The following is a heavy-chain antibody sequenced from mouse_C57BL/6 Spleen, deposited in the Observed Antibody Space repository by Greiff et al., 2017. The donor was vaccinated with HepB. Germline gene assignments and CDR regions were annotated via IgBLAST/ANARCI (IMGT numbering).Heavy chain of an antibody. D-gene: IGHD2-3*01. CDR1: GYTFTSYW. V-gene: IGHV1-52*01. CDR2: IDPSDSET. Sequence: QVQLQQPGAELVRPGSSVKLSCKASGYTFTSYWMHWVKQRPIQGLEWIGNIDPSDSETHYNQKFKDKATLTVDKSSSTAYMQLSSLTSEDSAVYYCAGGGGYWGFAYWGQGTLVTVSA. CDR3: AGGGGYWGFAY. J-gene: IGHJ3*01.